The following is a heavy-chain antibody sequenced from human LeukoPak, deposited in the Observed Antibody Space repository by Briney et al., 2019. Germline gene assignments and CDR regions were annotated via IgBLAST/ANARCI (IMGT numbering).Heavy chain of an antibody. V-gene: IGHV4-61*05. D-gene: IGHD3-22*01. CDR2: IYYSGST. CDR3: ARHGAYYYDSSGYYYGDWFDP. CDR1: GGSISSSSYY. J-gene: IGHJ5*02. Sequence: SETLSLTCTVSGGSISSSSYYWGWIRQPPGKGLEWIGYIYYSGSTNYNPSLKSRVTISVDTSKNQFSLKLSSVTAADTAVYYCARHGAYYYDSSGYYYGDWFDPWGQGTLVTVSS.